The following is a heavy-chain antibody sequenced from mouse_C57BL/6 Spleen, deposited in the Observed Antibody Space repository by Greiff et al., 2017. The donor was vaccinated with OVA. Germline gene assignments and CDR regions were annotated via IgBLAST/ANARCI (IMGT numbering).Heavy chain of an antibody. CDR1: GYTFTDYN. D-gene: IGHD1-1*01. J-gene: IGHJ4*01. CDR2: INPNNGGT. CDR3: ARRFTTVVLMDY. V-gene: IGHV1-18*01. Sequence: DVKLQESGPELVKPGASVKIPCKASGYTFTDYNMDWVKQSHGKSLEWIGDINPNNGGTIYNQKFKGKATLPVEKYSSTAYMELRSLTSDDTALYCCARRFTTVVLMDYWGHGTSVTVSS.